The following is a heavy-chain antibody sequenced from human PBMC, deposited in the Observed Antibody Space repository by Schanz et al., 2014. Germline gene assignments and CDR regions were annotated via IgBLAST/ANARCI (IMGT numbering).Heavy chain of an antibody. D-gene: IGHD6-19*01. CDR1: GFTFENYA. V-gene: IGHV3-11*05. J-gene: IGHJ4*02. CDR2: ISDSGTYT. CDR3: AASSGWHPSTDY. Sequence: VQLVESGGGVVRPGGSLRLSCAASGFTFENYALTWVRQVPGKGLEWLSYISDSGTYTNYADSVKGRFTISRDNAKSSLYLQMNSLRVEDTAVYYCAASSGWHPSTDYWGQGTLVTVSS.